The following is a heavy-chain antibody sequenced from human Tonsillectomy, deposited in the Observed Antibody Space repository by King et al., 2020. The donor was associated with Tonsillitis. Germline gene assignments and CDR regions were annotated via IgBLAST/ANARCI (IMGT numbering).Heavy chain of an antibody. CDR3: ARDREVAIVVVPAACYRDY. Sequence: VQLVESGGGLVQPGGSLRLSCAASGFTFSSYWMSWVRQAPGKGLEWVANIKQDGSEKYYVDSVKGRFTISRDNAKNSLYLQMNSLRAEDTAVYYCARDREVAIVVVPAACYRDYWGQGTLVTVSS. V-gene: IGHV3-7*01. CDR1: GFTFSSYW. CDR2: IKQDGSEK. J-gene: IGHJ4*02. D-gene: IGHD2-2*01.